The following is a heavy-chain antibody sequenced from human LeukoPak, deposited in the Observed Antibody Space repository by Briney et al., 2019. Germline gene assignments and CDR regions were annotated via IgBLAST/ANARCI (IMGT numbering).Heavy chain of an antibody. Sequence: GGSLRLSCAASGFTFSSYAMSWVRQAPGKGLEWVSAISGSGGSTYYAASVKGRYTISRDNSKNTLYLQMNSLRAEDTAVYYCAKDELIILTGYPDYWGQGTLVTVSS. J-gene: IGHJ4*02. V-gene: IGHV3-23*01. D-gene: IGHD3-9*01. CDR3: AKDELIILTGYPDY. CDR2: ISGSGGST. CDR1: GFTFSSYA.